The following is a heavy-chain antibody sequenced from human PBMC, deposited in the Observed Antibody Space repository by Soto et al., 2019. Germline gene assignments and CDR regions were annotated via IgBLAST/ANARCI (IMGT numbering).Heavy chain of an antibody. V-gene: IGHV3-74*01. D-gene: IGHD1-1*01. J-gene: IGHJ4*02. CDR1: GFTFSMYW. Sequence: VSLRLSCEASGFTFSMYWMHWVRQVPGKGPEWVSRINDDVRSTNYADSVKGRFTISRDNAKKTLYLQMNDLRAEDTAVYYCTRGPRSTSTGTGAXWGQVTLVTVSX. CDR2: INDDVRST. CDR3: TRGPRSTSTGTGAX.